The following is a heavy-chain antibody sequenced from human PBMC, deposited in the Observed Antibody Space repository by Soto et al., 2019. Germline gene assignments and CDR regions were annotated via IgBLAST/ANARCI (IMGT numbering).Heavy chain of an antibody. J-gene: IGHJ4*02. V-gene: IGHV3-23*04. CDR3: AKDFGAKGLGATMHY. D-gene: IGHD1-26*01. Sequence: EAQLVESGGGLVQPGGSLRLSCAASGFTFSDYAMSWVRQAPGKGLEWVSGISDSGGNTNYADPVKGRFTISRDNSKNTLYLQVNSLRVDDTAVYYCAKDFGAKGLGATMHYWGQGTLVTVSS. CDR1: GFTFSDYA. CDR2: ISDSGGNT.